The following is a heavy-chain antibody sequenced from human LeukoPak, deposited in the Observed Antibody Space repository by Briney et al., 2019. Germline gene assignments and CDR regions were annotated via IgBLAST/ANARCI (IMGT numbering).Heavy chain of an antibody. V-gene: IGHV3-11*04. D-gene: IGHD3-9*01. CDR1: GFTFRDYY. CDR2: ISSSGSTI. J-gene: IGHJ4*02. Sequence: GGSLRLSCAASGFTFRDYYMSWIRQAPGKGLEWVSYISSSGSTIYYADSVKGRFTISRDSSKNTLYLQMNSLRAEDTAVYYCARDGPYYDVLTGYPPFDYWGQGTLVTVSS. CDR3: ARDGPYYDVLTGYPPFDY.